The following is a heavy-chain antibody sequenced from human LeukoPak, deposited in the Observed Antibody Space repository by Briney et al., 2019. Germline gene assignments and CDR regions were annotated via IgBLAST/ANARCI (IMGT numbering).Heavy chain of an antibody. Sequence: GGSLRLSCAASGFTFSRYWMHWVRQAPGKGLVWVSRINSDGRRTSYADSVKGRFTISRDNAKNTLYLQMNSLRAEDTAVYYCAKDVFELRYFDGWLDPWGQGTLVTVSS. J-gene: IGHJ5*02. D-gene: IGHD3-9*01. V-gene: IGHV3-74*01. CDR2: INSDGRRT. CDR1: GFTFSRYW. CDR3: AKDVFELRYFDGWLDP.